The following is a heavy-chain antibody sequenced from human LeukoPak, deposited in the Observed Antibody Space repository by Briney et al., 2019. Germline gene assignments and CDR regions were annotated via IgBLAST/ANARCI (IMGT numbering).Heavy chain of an antibody. CDR3: AREGYRPRDAFDI. J-gene: IGHJ3*02. V-gene: IGHV3-11*04. CDR1: GFAFNGYY. CDR2: ISSSSSAI. Sequence: PGGSLRLSCAASGFAFNGYYMSWIRQAPGKGLEWVSYISSSSSAIYYADSVKGRFTISRDNAKNSLYLQMNSLRAEDTAVYYCAREGYRPRDAFDIWGQGTMVTVSS. D-gene: IGHD5-18*01.